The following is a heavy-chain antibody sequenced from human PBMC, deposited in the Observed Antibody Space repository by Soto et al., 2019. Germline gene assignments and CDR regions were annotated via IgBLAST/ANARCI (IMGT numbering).Heavy chain of an antibody. D-gene: IGHD3-3*01. CDR1: GGSINTGDYC. CDR3: ARGVDFEGFSPYGMDV. CDR2: IYYSGTT. J-gene: IGHJ6*02. V-gene: IGHV4-30-4*01. Sequence: SETLSLTCTVSGGSINTGDYCWTWIRQPRGKGLEWIGYIYYSGTTYYNPSLKSRVSLSLDTSKNHFSLRLTSVTAADTAVYYCARGVDFEGFSPYGMDVWGQGTTVTVSS.